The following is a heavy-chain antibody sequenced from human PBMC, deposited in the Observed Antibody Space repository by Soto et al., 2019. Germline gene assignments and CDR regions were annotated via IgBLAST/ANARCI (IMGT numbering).Heavy chain of an antibody. J-gene: IGHJ5*02. Sequence: GGSLRLSCLASGCSFSTFAMYWGRQAPGGGPEWVASISSDGSKTYYTDSAKGRFTISRDNSKKTVYLQKKSLKSDDTAVYFCARDPGSDFWSGVFDPWGQGTMVTVSS. CDR2: ISSDGSKT. CDR1: GCSFSTFA. V-gene: IGHV3-30*04. D-gene: IGHD3-3*01. CDR3: ARDPGSDFWSGVFDP.